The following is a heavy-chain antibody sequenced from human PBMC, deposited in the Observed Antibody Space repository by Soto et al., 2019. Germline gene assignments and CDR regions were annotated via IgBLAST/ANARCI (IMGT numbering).Heavy chain of an antibody. CDR3: ARGGEMKYYDSSCYLY. Sequence: PGGSLRLSCAASGFTFSSYWLHWVRQAPGKGLVWVSRINSDGTSTSYADSVRGRFTISRDNAKNTLYLQMNSLRAEDTAVYYCARGGEMKYYDSSCYLYWGQGTLVTVSS. D-gene: IGHD3-22*01. CDR2: INSDGTST. V-gene: IGHV3-74*01. CDR1: GFTFSSYW. J-gene: IGHJ4*02.